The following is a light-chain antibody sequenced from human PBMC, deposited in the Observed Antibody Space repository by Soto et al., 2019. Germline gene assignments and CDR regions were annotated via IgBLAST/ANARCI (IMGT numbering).Light chain of an antibody. J-gene: IGKJ1*01. CDR1: QSISVW. V-gene: IGKV1-5*03. Sequence: DIKMTQSPSTLSASVGDRVTIACRASQSISVWLAWYQQKAGKAPNVLIYKASRLESGVPSRFSGSGSETEFTLTISGLQPGDSATYYCQQYNSYSPTFGQGTKVDIK. CDR2: KAS. CDR3: QQYNSYSPT.